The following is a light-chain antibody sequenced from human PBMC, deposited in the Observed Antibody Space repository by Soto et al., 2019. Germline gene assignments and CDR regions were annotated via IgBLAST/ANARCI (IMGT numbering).Light chain of an antibody. CDR2: GNS. CDR3: QSYDSGLSGSYV. V-gene: IGLV1-40*01. CDR1: SSNIGAGYD. Sequence: QSVLTQPPSVSGAPGQRVTISCTGSSSNIGAGYDVHWYQQLPGTAPKLLIYGNSNRPSGVPDRFSGSKSSTSSSLAITGVQAEDEADYYCQSYDSGLSGSYVFGTGTKLTVL. J-gene: IGLJ1*01.